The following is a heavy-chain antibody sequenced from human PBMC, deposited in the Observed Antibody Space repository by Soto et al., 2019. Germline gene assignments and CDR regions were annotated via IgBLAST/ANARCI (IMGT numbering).Heavy chain of an antibody. CDR2: ISGNSGSL. D-gene: IGHD6-6*01. J-gene: IGHJ6*02. Sequence: GGSLRLSCAASGFTFSSYAMHWVRQAPGKGLEWVSVISGNSGSLGYADSVKGRFTISRDNAKNSLYLQMNSLRAEDTALYYCAKDRYSSSAYYYYGMDAWGQGTTVTVSS. CDR1: GFTFSSYA. V-gene: IGHV3-9*01. CDR3: AKDRYSSSAYYYYGMDA.